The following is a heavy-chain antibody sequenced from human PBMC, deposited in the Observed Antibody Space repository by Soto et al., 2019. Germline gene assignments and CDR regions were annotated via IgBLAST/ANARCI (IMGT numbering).Heavy chain of an antibody. Sequence: GGSLRLSCAASGFTFSGSVMHWVRQASGKGLEWVGRIRSKANNYATAYAVSVKGRFTISRDDSRNTAYLQMNSLKTEDTAVYYCARGVSDFWSGHPTGLDYWGQGTAVTVSS. CDR3: ARGVSDFWSGHPTGLDY. J-gene: IGHJ4*02. CDR1: GFTFSGSV. CDR2: IRSKANNYAT. D-gene: IGHD3-3*01. V-gene: IGHV3-73*01.